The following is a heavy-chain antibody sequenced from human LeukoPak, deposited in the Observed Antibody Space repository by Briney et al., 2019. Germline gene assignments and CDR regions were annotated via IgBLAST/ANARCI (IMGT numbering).Heavy chain of an antibody. J-gene: IGHJ5*02. CDR2: ISGSGANT. CDR1: GFTFSSYA. Sequence: GGSLRLSCAASGFTFSSYAMNWVRQAPGKGLEWVSAISGSGANTYYADSLKGRFTISRDNSKNTLYLQMNSVKTEDTAVYYCIRGDSGTYLNWFDPWGQGTLVTVSS. D-gene: IGHD1-26*01. CDR3: IRGDSGTYLNWFDP. V-gene: IGHV3-23*01.